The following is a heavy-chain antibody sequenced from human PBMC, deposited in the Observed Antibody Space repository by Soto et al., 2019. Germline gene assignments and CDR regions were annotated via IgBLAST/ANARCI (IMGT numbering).Heavy chain of an antibody. D-gene: IGHD2-21*01. J-gene: IGHJ6*02. Sequence: QVQLVQSGAEVTKPGASVKVSCKASGYTFTSYYMHWVRQAPGQGLEWMGIINPSGGSTSYAQKFQGRVTMTRDTSTSTVYMELSSLRSEDTAVYYCARSVINSYYYYGMDVWGQGTTVTVSS. CDR1: GYTFTSYY. V-gene: IGHV1-46*01. CDR3: ARSVINSYYYYGMDV. CDR2: INPSGGST.